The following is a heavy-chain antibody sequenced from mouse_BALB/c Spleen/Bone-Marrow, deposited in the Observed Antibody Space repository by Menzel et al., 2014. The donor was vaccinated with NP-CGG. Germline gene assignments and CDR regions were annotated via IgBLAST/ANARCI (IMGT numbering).Heavy chain of an antibody. CDR2: IRNKAKGYTS. CDR3: ARDINYDIYWYFDV. J-gene: IGHJ1*01. Sequence: EVHLVESGGGLVQPGGSLRLSCATSGFTFTDYYMSWVRQPPGKALEWLGFIRNKAKGYTSENSASVKGLFTISRDNSQSILYLQMNTLRAEDSATYYCARDINYDIYWYFDVWGAGTTVTVSS. D-gene: IGHD2-4*01. CDR1: GFTFTDYY. V-gene: IGHV7-3*02.